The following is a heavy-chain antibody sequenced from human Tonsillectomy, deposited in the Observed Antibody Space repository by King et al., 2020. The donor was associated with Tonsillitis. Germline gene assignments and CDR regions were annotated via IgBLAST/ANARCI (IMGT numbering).Heavy chain of an antibody. CDR3: ARLRNIFYHDAFFI. Sequence: QLVQSGAEVKKPGASVKVSCKASGYTFTSYGISWVRQAPGQGLEWMGWISAYNGNTNYAQKLQGRVTMTTDTSTSTAYMELRRLRSVDTAVYFFARLRNIFYHDAFFIWGQGTMVTVSS. J-gene: IGHJ3*02. D-gene: IGHD1-14*01. CDR2: ISAYNGNT. V-gene: IGHV1-18*04. CDR1: GYTFTSYG.